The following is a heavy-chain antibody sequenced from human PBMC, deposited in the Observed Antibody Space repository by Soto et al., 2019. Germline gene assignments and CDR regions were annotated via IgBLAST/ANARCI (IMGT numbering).Heavy chain of an antibody. V-gene: IGHV3-23*01. CDR3: AKRGYQPLSPNYYFDY. CDR2: IATIGST. D-gene: IGHD2-2*01. CDR1: GFTFSNSA. Sequence: GGSLRLSCAASGFTFSNSAMSWVRQAPGKGLEWVSNIATIGSTYYTDSVKGRFTIYKDISKSTLYLQMTSLRAEDTAVYYCAKRGYQPLSPNYYFDYWGQGALVTVSS. J-gene: IGHJ4*02.